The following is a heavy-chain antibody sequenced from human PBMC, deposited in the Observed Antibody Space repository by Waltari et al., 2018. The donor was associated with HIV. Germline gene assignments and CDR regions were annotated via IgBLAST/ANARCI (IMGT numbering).Heavy chain of an antibody. Sequence: QVQLVESGGGVVQPGRSLRLSCAASGFTFSSYGMHWVRQAPGKGLEWVAVIGYEGSNKYYADSVKGRFTISRDNSKNTLYLQMNSLRAEDTAVYYCARDTAAAGPYYYYYGMDVWGQGTTVTVSS. D-gene: IGHD6-13*01. V-gene: IGHV3-33*01. CDR2: IGYEGSNK. CDR1: GFTFSSYG. J-gene: IGHJ6*02. CDR3: ARDTAAAGPYYYYYGMDV.